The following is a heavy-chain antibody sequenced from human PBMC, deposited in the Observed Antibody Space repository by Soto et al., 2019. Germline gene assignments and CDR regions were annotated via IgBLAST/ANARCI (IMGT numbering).Heavy chain of an antibody. V-gene: IGHV1-69*05. D-gene: IGHD3-10*01. J-gene: IGHJ4*02. CDR1: GGTFSSYA. CDR2: IIPIFGTA. CDR3: VRLFYYGSGSWVE. Sequence: SVKVSCKASGGTFSSYAISWVRQAPGQGLEWMGGIIPIFGTANYAQKFQGRVTMTRNTSTSTAYMELNSLRSEDTAVYYCVRLFYYGSGSWVEWGQGTLVTVSS.